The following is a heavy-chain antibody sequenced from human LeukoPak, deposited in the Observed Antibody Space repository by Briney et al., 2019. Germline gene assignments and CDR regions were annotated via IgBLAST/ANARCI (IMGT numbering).Heavy chain of an antibody. CDR3: ARWLELMRDFDW. Sequence: GGSLRLSCVGSGFTFSDYWMSWVRQAPGKGLEWVANIKQDGSEKDYVDALKGRFTISRDNAKNSLYLQMNSLRAEDTAVYYCARWLELMRDFDWWGQGTLVTVSS. CDR2: IKQDGSEK. J-gene: IGHJ4*02. CDR1: GFTFSDYW. D-gene: IGHD5-24*01. V-gene: IGHV3-7*01.